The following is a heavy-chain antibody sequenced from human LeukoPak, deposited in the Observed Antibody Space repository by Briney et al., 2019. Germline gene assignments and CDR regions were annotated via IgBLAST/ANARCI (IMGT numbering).Heavy chain of an antibody. CDR1: GFTFSSSG. D-gene: IGHD1-1*01. V-gene: IGHV3-23*01. CDR2: IGTGVHNV. J-gene: IGHJ4*02. CDR3: AKTGPYSFDD. Sequence: GASVRLSCAAAGFTFSSSGLGWVRHAPGKGLECVSAIGTGVHNVYYADSVKGRFTISRDNSKNTPYLQMNSLRAEDTAVYYCAKTGPYSFDDWGQGILVTVSS.